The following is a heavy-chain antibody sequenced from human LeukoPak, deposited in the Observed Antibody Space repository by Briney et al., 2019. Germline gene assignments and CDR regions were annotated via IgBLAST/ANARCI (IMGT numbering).Heavy chain of an antibody. CDR2: IGGSGGNT. D-gene: IGHD3-22*01. CDR3: AKHRRDSSCIPHNWFDP. Sequence: GGSLRLSCAASGFTFSSYAMSWVRQAPGKGLEWVSAIGGSGGNTYYADSVKGRFTISRDNSKNTLYLQMNSLRAEDTAVYYCAKHRRDSSCIPHNWFDPWGQGTLVTVSS. V-gene: IGHV3-23*01. J-gene: IGHJ5*02. CDR1: GFTFSSYA.